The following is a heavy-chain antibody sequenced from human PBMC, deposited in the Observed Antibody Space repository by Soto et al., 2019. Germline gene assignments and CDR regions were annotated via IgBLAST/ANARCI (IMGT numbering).Heavy chain of an antibody. D-gene: IGHD4-17*01. CDR3: ARHRYGDWLL. CDR2: VNPDGRT. CDR1: GGSFSGYH. J-gene: IGHJ4*02. Sequence: TSETLSLTCAVYGGSFSGYHWNWIRQPPGKGLEWIGDVNPDGRTSYNPSLKSRVTISLDTSKIQFSLKLSSVTAADTAVYYCARHRYGDWLLWGQGTLVTVSS. V-gene: IGHV4-34*01.